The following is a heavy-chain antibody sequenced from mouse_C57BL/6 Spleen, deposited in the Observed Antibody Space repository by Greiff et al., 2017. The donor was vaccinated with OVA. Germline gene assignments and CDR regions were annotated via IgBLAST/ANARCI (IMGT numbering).Heavy chain of an antibody. V-gene: IGHV1-15*01. Sequence: VQLQESGAELVRPGASVTLSCKASGYTFTDYEMHWVKQTPVHGLEWIGAIDPETGGTAYNQKFKGKAILTADKSSSTAYMELRSLTSEDSAGYYCTNVNYAMDYWGQGTSVTVSS. CDR2: IDPETGGT. J-gene: IGHJ4*01. CDR1: GYTFTDYE. CDR3: TNVNYAMDY.